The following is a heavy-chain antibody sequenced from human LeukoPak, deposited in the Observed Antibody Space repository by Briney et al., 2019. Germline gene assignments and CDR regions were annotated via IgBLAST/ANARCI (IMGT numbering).Heavy chain of an antibody. CDR1: GFTLNSYG. D-gene: IGHD1-1*01. V-gene: IGHV3-48*01. CDR2: ISSSSSTI. CDR3: AKGRHY. Sequence: GGSLRLSCTASGFTLNSYGMNWVRQAPGKGLEWISYISSSSSTIYYADSVKGRFTISRDNTKNTLYLQMNSLRAEDTAVYYCAKGRHYWGQGTLVTVSS. J-gene: IGHJ4*02.